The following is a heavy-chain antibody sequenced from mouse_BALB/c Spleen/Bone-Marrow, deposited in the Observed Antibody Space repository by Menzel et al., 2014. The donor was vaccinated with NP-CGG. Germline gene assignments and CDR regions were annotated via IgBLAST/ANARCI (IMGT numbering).Heavy chain of an antibody. J-gene: IGHJ2*01. CDR2: IHYRGST. V-gene: IGHV3-1*02. Sequence: VQLQQSGPDLVKPSQSLSLTCTVTGYSITSGYGWHWIRPFPGNKLEWMGYIHYRGSTDYNPSLKSRISITRDTSKNQFSLQLNSVTTEDTATYYCTRETTAVADFDYWGQGATLTVTS. D-gene: IGHD1-1*01. CDR3: TRETTAVADFDY. CDR1: GYSITSGYG.